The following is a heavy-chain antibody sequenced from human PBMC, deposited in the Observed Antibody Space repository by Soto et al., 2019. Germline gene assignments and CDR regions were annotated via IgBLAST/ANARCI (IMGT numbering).Heavy chain of an antibody. CDR2: IWYDGSNK. CDR1: GFTFSSYG. CDR3: ERDVDQAGHLAY. V-gene: IGHV3-33*01. J-gene: IGHJ4*02. Sequence: HPGGSLRLSCAASGFTFSSYGMHWVRQAPGKGLEWVAVIWYDGSNKYYADSVKGRFTISRDNSKNTPYLQMNSLRAEDTAVYYCERDVDQAGHLAYWGQGTLVTVSS. D-gene: IGHD6-13*01.